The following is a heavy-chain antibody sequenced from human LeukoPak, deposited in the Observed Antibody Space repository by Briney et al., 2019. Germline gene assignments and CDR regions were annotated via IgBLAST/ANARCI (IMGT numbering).Heavy chain of an antibody. Sequence: PGGSLRLSCAASGFTFSSSWMSWVRQAPGKGLEWVANIKQDGSEKYFVDSVKGRFTISRDNARNSLYLQMNSLRAEDTAVYYCARDLWRLRFDYWGQGTLVTVSS. J-gene: IGHJ4*02. CDR3: ARDLWRLRFDY. CDR2: IKQDGSEK. V-gene: IGHV3-7*01. CDR1: GFTFSSSW. D-gene: IGHD3-3*01.